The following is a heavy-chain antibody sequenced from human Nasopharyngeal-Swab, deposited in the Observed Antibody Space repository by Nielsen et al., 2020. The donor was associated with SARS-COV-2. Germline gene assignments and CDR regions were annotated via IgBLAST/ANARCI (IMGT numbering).Heavy chain of an antibody. CDR2: IYSGGST. D-gene: IGHD3-22*01. CDR3: ARSSGYDYGMDV. V-gene: IGHV3-53*01. J-gene: IGHJ6*02. Sequence: GGSLRLSCAASGFTVTSNYMSWVRQAPGKGLEWVLVIYSGGSTYYADYVKGRFTISRDNSKNTLYLQMNSLRAEDTAVYYCARSSGYDYGMDVWGQGTTVTVSS. CDR1: GFTVTSNY.